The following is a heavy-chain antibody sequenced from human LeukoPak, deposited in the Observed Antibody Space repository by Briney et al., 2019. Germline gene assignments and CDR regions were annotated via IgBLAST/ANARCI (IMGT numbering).Heavy chain of an antibody. CDR2: ISGSGGST. V-gene: IGHV3-23*01. D-gene: IGHD5-12*01. CDR3: AKCIVATYYYYYYMDV. CDR1: GFTFSNYG. Sequence: GSLRLSCAASGFTFSNYGMHWVRQAPGKGLEWVSAISGSGGSTYYADSVKGRFTISRDNSKNTLYLQMNSLRVEDTAVYYCAKCIVATYYYYYYMDVWGKGTTVTVSS. J-gene: IGHJ6*03.